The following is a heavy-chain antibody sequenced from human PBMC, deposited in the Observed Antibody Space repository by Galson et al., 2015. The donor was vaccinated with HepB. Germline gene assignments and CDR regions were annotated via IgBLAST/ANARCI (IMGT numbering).Heavy chain of an antibody. Sequence: SCKASGYRFNTYGISWVRQAPGQGLEWMGWISVRNGDTKFAQNLEDRITMTTDSSTNTAYMELRRLTSDDTAIYYCAREGVYGDYVGFAQFFGVDVWGQGTTVIVSS. CDR3: AREGVYGDYVGFAQFFGVDV. J-gene: IGHJ6*02. V-gene: IGHV1-18*01. CDR1: GYRFNTYG. CDR2: ISVRNGDT. D-gene: IGHD2-21*02.